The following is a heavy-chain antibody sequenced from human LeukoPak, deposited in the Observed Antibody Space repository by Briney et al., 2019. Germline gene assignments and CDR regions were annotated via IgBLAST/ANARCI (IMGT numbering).Heavy chain of an antibody. V-gene: IGHV4-61*09. Sequence: PSETLSLTCTVSGGSISSGSYYWSWIRQPAGKGLEWIGHIYTSGSTNCNPSLKSRVTISVDTSKNQFSMKLTSVTAADTAIYYCARLSLTVTSNWYFDLWGRGTLVTVSS. CDR2: IYTSGST. D-gene: IGHD4-17*01. CDR3: ARLSLTVTSNWYFDL. J-gene: IGHJ2*01. CDR1: GGSISSGSYY.